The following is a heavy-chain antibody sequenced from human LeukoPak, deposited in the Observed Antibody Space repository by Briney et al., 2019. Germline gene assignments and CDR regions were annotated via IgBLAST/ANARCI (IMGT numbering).Heavy chain of an antibody. CDR3: AXXXXXATIYPYYYYMDV. J-gene: IGHJ6*03. CDR1: GYTFTSYD. V-gene: IGHV1-8*03. D-gene: IGHD3-9*01. Sequence: GASVKVSCKASGYTFTSYDINWVRQATGQGLEWMGWMNPNSGNTGYAQKFQGRVTITRSTSISTAYMELSSLRSEDTAVYYCAXXXXXATIYPYYYYMDVWGKGTTVTVSS. CDR2: MNPNSGNT.